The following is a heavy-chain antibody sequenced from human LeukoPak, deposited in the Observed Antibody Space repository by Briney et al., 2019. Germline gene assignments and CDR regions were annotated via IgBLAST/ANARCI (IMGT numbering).Heavy chain of an antibody. D-gene: IGHD2-15*01. CDR1: GFTFSSYA. J-gene: IGHJ4*02. CDR2: ISGSGGST. CDR3: AKDLGGYCSAGSCYHFDY. Sequence: PGGSLRLSCAASGFTFSSYAMSWVRQAPGKGLEWVSAISGSGGSTYYAGSVKGRFTISRDNSKDTLYLQMNSLRAEDTAVYYCAKDLGGYCSAGSCYHFDYWGQGTLVTVSS. V-gene: IGHV3-23*01.